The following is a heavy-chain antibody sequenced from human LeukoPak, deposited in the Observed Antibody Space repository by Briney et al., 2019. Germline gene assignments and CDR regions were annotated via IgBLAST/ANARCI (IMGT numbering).Heavy chain of an antibody. CDR1: GFTFSSYA. CDR2: ISYDGSNK. D-gene: IGHD6-19*01. J-gene: IGHJ4*02. V-gene: IGHV3-30*04. CDR3: AKVFPDPSGWYRGYYFDY. Sequence: TGGSLRLSCAASGFTFSSYAMHWVRQAPGKGLEWVAVISYDGSNKYYADSVKGRFTISRDNSKNALYLQMNSLRAEDTAVYYCAKVFPDPSGWYRGYYFDYWGQGTLVTVSS.